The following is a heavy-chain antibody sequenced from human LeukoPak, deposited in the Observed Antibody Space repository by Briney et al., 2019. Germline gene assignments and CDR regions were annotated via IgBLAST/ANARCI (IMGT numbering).Heavy chain of an antibody. Sequence: GGSLRLSCAASGFTFSSYGMHWVRQAPGKGLEWVAFIRYDGSNKYYADSVKGRFTISRDNSKNTLYLQMNSLRAEDTAVYYCARDTYYYDSSGYYDAFDIWGQGTMVAVSS. CDR1: GFTFSSYG. CDR2: IRYDGSNK. CDR3: ARDTYYYDSSGYYDAFDI. J-gene: IGHJ3*02. V-gene: IGHV3-30*02. D-gene: IGHD3-22*01.